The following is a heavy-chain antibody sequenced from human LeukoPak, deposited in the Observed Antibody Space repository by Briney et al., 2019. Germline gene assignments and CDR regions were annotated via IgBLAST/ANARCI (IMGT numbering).Heavy chain of an antibody. D-gene: IGHD5-12*01. CDR1: GFTFSSYG. J-gene: IGHJ4*02. CDR3: AKSVSYSYEAHFDH. Sequence: GGTLRLSCAASGFTFSSYGMSWVRQAPGKGLEWVSAISSSGGSTYYADSVKDRFTISRDNSKNTLYLQVSSLRADDTAVYYCAKSVSYSYEAHFDHWGQGTLVTVSS. CDR2: ISSSGGST. V-gene: IGHV3-23*01.